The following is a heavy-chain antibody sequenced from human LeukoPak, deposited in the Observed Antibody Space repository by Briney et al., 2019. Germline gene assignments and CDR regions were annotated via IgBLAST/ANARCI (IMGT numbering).Heavy chain of an antibody. D-gene: IGHD6-13*01. CDR3: ARSKGIVAAGHSNFNFDY. Sequence: SQTLSLTCTVSGGSINSYYWSWIRQPPEKGLEWIGYIYYSGSTNYNPSLKSRVTISVDTSKNQFSLNLTSVTAADTAVYYCARSKGIVAAGHSNFNFDYWGQGTLVTVSS. CDR1: GGSINSYY. CDR2: IYYSGST. J-gene: IGHJ4*02. V-gene: IGHV4-59*08.